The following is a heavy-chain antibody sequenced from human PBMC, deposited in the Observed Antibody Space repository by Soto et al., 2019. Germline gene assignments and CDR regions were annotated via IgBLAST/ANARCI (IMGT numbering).Heavy chain of an antibody. CDR1: GAFLNNFF. CDR3: ARDYDSSGYYYVYDY. V-gene: IGHV4-59*12. J-gene: IGHJ4*02. Sequence: SETLSLTCTVSGAFLNNFFWSWIRQTPGKGLEWIGYVSQGGAAAYLAEGETTGYNPSLESRITINPDTSKNQFSLQLNSVTPEDTAVYYCARDYDSSGYYYVYDYWGQGTLVTVSS. D-gene: IGHD3-22*01. CDR2: VSQGGAAAYLAEGETT.